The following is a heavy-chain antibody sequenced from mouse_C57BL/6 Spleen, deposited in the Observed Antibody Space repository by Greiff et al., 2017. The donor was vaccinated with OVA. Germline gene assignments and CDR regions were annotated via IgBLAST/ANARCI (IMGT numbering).Heavy chain of an antibody. V-gene: IGHV1-26*01. CDR1: GYTFTDYY. CDR3: ARSPGGRDYFDY. Sequence: VQLQQSGPELVKPGASVKISCKASGYTFTDYYMNWVKQSHGKSLEWIGDINPNNGGTSYNQKFKGKATLTVDKSSSTAYMELRSLTSEDSAVYYCARSPGGRDYFDYWGQGTTLTVSS. J-gene: IGHJ2*01. CDR2: INPNNGGT.